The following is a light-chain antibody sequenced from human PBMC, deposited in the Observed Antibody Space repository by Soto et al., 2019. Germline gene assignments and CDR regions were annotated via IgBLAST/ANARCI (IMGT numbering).Light chain of an antibody. V-gene: IGLV2-11*01. CDR3: CSYAGSYTHYV. Sequence: QSVLTQPRSVSGSPGQSVTISCTGTSSDVGGYNYVSWYQQYPGKAPKVMIYAVTKRPSGVPDRTSGSKSGNTASLTISGLQAEDEADYYCCSYAGSYTHYVFGTGTKVTVL. J-gene: IGLJ1*01. CDR1: SSDVGGYNY. CDR2: AVT.